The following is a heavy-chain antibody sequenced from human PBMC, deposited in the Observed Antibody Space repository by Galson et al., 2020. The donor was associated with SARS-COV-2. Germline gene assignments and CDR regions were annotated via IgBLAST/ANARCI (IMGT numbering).Heavy chain of an antibody. D-gene: IGHD4-17*01. J-gene: IGHJ6*02. V-gene: IGHV4-34*01. CDR3: ARSTTVTTFYYYYYYGMDV. CDR2: INHSGST. Sequence: SETLSLTCAVYGGSFSGYYWSWIHQPPGKGLEWIGEINHSGSTNYNPSLKSRVTISVDTSKNQFSLKLSSVTAADTAVYYCARSTTVTTFYYYYYYGMDVWGQGTTVTVSS. CDR1: GGSFSGYY.